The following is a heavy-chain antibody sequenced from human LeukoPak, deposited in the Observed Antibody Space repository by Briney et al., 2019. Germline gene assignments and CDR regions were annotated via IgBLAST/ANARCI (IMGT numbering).Heavy chain of an antibody. CDR2: IYYSGST. CDR3: ARHAGDRTFDY. CDR1: GGSISSSSYY. V-gene: IGHV4-39*01. Sequence: PSATLSLTCTVSGGSISSSSYYWGWIREPPGKGLEWIGSIYYSGSTYYNPSLKSRVTISVDTSKNQFSLKLSSVTAADTAVYYCARHAGDRTFDYWGQGTLVTVSS. J-gene: IGHJ4*02.